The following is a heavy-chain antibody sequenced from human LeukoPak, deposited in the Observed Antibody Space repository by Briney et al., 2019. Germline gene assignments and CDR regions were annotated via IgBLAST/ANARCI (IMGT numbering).Heavy chain of an antibody. Sequence: ASVKVSCKASGYTFTSYGISWVRQAPGQGLEWMGWISAYNGNTNYAQKLQGRVTMTTDTSTSTAYMELRSLRSDDTAVYYCARDPSIAAAGTPTGDDQFDYWGQGTLVTVSS. CDR2: ISAYNGNT. V-gene: IGHV1-18*01. D-gene: IGHD6-13*01. CDR3: ARDPSIAAAGTPTGDDQFDY. CDR1: GYTFTSYG. J-gene: IGHJ4*02.